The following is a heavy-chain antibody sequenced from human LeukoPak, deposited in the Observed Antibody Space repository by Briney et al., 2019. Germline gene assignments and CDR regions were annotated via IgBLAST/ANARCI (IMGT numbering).Heavy chain of an antibody. CDR1: GFTFDDYA. CDR2: ISWNSGSI. CDR3: AKDEFVASDFTGAFDI. Sequence: GGSLRLSCAASGFTFDDYAMHWVRQAPGKGLEWVSGISWNSGSIGYADSVKGRFTISRDNAKNSLFLQMNSLRTEDMALYYCAKDEFVASDFTGAFDIWGQGTMVTVSS. J-gene: IGHJ3*02. D-gene: IGHD2-8*02. V-gene: IGHV3-9*03.